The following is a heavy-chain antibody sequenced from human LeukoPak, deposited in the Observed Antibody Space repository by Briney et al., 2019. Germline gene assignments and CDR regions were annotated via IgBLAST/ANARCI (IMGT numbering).Heavy chain of an antibody. D-gene: IGHD6-6*01. J-gene: IGHJ4*02. V-gene: IGHV3-23*01. CDR2: ISGSGGST. CDR3: AKDQYSSSLFCFDY. CDR1: GFTFSSYA. Sequence: GGSLRLSCAASGFTFSSYAMSWVRQAPGQGLEWVSAISGSGGSTYYADSVKGRFTISRDNSKNTLYLQMNSLRAEDTAVYYCAKDQYSSSLFCFDYWGQGTLVTVSS.